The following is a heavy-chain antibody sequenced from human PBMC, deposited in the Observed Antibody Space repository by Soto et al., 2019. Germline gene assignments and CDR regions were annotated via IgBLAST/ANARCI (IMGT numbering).Heavy chain of an antibody. J-gene: IGHJ4*02. CDR3: ARAHGSSWNYYFDY. CDR1: GGSISSYY. V-gene: IGHV4-59*01. CDR2: IYYSGST. Sequence: SETLSLTCTVSGGSISSYYWSWIRQPPGKGLEWIGYIYYSGSTNYNPSLKSRVTISVDTSKNQFSLKLSSVTAADTAVYYCARAHGSSWNYYFDYWGQGTLVTVSS. D-gene: IGHD6-13*01.